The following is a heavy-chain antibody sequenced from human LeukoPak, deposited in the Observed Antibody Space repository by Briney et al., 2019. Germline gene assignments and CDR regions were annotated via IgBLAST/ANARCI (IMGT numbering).Heavy chain of an antibody. V-gene: IGHV3-23*01. J-gene: IGHJ4*02. D-gene: IGHD2-2*01. CDR2: VSGSGGST. CDR1: GFTFSSYA. Sequence: PGGSLRLSCEASGFTFSSYAMSWVRQAPGKGLEWVSAVSGSGGSTYYADSVKGRFTISRDNSKNTLYLQMNSLRAEDTAVYYCARAIVVPAARGSTGYFDYWGQGTLVTVSS. CDR3: ARAIVVPAARGSTGYFDY.